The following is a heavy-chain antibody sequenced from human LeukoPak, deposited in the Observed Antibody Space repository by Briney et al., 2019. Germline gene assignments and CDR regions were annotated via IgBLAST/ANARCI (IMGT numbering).Heavy chain of an antibody. CDR3: ARYYYDSSGYYYFDY. Sequence: GGSLRLSCAASGFTFSSYWMSWVRQAPGKGLEWVSYISSSGSTIYYADSVKGRFTISRDNTKNSLYLQMNSLRAEDTAVYYCARYYYDSSGYYYFDYWGQGTLVTVSS. D-gene: IGHD3-22*01. J-gene: IGHJ4*02. CDR1: GFTFSSYW. V-gene: IGHV3-48*04. CDR2: ISSSGSTI.